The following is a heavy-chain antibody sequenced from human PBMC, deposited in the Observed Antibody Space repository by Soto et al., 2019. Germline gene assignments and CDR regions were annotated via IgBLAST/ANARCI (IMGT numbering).Heavy chain of an antibody. J-gene: IGHJ3*02. CDR2: INHSGST. CDR1: GGSFSGYY. CDR3: ARPAVAGLHDAFDI. Sequence: QVQLQQWGAGLLKPSETLSLTCAVYGGSFSGYYWSWIRQPPGKGLEWIGEINHSGSTNYNPSLKSRVTISVDTSKNQFSLKLSSVTAADTAVYYCARPAVAGLHDAFDIWGQGTMVTVSS. V-gene: IGHV4-34*01. D-gene: IGHD6-19*01.